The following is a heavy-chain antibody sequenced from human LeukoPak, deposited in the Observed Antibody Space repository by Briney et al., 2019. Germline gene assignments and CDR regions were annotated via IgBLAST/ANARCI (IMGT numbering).Heavy chain of an antibody. D-gene: IGHD2-15*01. Sequence: ASVKVSCKTSGYTFTSYFIHWVRQAPGRGLEWMGLINPSGGSTNYAHQFQGRVTMTRDTSTSTVYMELSSLRSEDTAVFYCAREKYGSPVAAPDYWGQGTLVTVSS. J-gene: IGHJ4*02. CDR1: GYTFTSYF. V-gene: IGHV1-46*01. CDR2: INPSGGST. CDR3: AREKYGSPVAAPDY.